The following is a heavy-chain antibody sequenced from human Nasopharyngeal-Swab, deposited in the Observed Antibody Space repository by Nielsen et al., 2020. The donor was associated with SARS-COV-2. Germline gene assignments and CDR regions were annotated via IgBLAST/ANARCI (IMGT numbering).Heavy chain of an antibody. CDR2: INTNTGNP. Sequence: SVDVYCTASGYTFTCYAMNWVRQAPGQGLEWMGWINTNTGNPTYAQGFTGRFVFSLDTSVSTAYLQISSLKAEDTAVYYCARSNCSSTSCYAFWGQGTLVTVSS. CDR3: ARSNCSSTSCYAF. J-gene: IGHJ4*02. CDR1: GYTFTCYA. V-gene: IGHV7-4-1*02. D-gene: IGHD2-2*01.